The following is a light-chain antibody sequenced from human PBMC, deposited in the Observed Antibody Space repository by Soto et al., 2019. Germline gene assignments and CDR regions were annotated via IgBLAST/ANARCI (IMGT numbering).Light chain of an antibody. CDR3: QQTYSTPPWT. CDR2: DAS. CDR1: QGIDTH. V-gene: IGKV1-39*01. Sequence: DLHLTQSPPSLSASVGDRVTMSCRPSQGIDTHLTWYQQRPGRAPKLLIYDASTLQTGAPARFSGRASATDFTLTISSLQPEDVGTYFCQQTYSTPPWTFGQGTRLEI. J-gene: IGKJ1*01.